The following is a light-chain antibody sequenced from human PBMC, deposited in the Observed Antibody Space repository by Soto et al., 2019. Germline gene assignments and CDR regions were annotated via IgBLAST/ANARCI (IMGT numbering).Light chain of an antibody. CDR2: EVT. CDR1: TSDVGSHNF. J-gene: IGLJ3*02. V-gene: IGLV2-14*01. CDR3: SSFTNSILV. Sequence: QSALTQPASVSGSPGQSITISCTGTTSDVGSHNFVSWYQQLPGKAPKLLIYEVTNRPSGTSNRFSGSKSGNMASLTISGLQAEDEADYYCSSFTNSILVFGGGTQLTVL.